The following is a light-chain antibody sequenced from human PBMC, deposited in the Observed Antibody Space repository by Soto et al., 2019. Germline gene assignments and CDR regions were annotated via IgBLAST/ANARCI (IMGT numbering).Light chain of an antibody. CDR3: KNYRNWPRR. V-gene: IGKV3-15*01. CDR1: QSVGGS. Sequence: EIVSPQSPDNQSVSPGERATLSCRASQSVGGSLAWYQQKPGQAPGLLIYGASTRATGLPARFSGSGSGTEFTLTISSLQSEDFAVYYCKNYRNWPRRFGQGTRVDIK. J-gene: IGKJ1*01. CDR2: GAS.